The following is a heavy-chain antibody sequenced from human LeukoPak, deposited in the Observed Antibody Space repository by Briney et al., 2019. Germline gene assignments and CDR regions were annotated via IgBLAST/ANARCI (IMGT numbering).Heavy chain of an antibody. V-gene: IGHV3-21*01. D-gene: IGHD5-24*01. CDR2: IDSSSSHI. J-gene: IGHJ4*02. CDR3: ARDFRTQLDGYSPPYHFDY. Sequence: PGGSLRLSCAASGFTFSSHSMSWVRQAPGKGLEWVSSIDSSSSHIYYADSVKGRFTISRDNAKNSLFLQMNSLRAEDTAVYCCARDFRTQLDGYSPPYHFDYWGQGALVTVSS. CDR1: GFTFSSHS.